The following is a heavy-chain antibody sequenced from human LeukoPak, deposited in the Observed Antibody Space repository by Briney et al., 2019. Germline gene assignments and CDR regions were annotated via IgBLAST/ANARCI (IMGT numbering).Heavy chain of an antibody. J-gene: IGHJ4*02. CDR2: IDPSDSYT. D-gene: IGHD4-23*01. Sequence: GESLKISFKASGYSFTTYWITWVRQMPGKGLEWMGRIDPSDSYTNYSPSFQGHVTISADKSISTAYLQWTSLKASDTAIYYCARLDYGGNGNLDYWGQGTLVTVSS. CDR3: ARLDYGGNGNLDY. CDR1: GYSFTTYW. V-gene: IGHV5-10-1*01.